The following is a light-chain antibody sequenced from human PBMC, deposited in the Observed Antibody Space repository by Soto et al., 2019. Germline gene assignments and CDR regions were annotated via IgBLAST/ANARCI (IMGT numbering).Light chain of an antibody. V-gene: IGKV2-28*01. J-gene: IGKJ3*01. CDR2: LGY. Sequence: DIVMTQSPLSLPVTPGEPASISCRSSQSLLHSNGYNYLDWYLQKPGQSPQLLCYLGYNRACGVPARLSGSGSATAFTMTISTVEAEDVGVYYWVKALQPLTFGPGTKVDSK. CDR3: VKALQPLT. CDR1: QSLLHSNGYNY.